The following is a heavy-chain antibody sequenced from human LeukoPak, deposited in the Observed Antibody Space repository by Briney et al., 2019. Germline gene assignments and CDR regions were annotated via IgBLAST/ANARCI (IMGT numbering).Heavy chain of an antibody. D-gene: IGHD3-10*01. CDR2: INHSGST. V-gene: IGHV4-34*01. Sequence: SETLSLTCAVYGGSFSGYYWSWIRQPPGKGLEWTGEINHSGSTNYNPSLKSRVTISVDTSKNQFSLKLSSVTAADTAVYYCARARVWFRECLDYWGQGTLVTVSS. CDR1: GGSFSGYY. J-gene: IGHJ4*02. CDR3: ARARVWFRECLDY.